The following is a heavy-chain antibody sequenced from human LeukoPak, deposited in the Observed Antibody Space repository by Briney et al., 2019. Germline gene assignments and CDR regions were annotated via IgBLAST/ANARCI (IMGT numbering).Heavy chain of an antibody. CDR3: ARDFPYCSGSGCHSDAFDI. V-gene: IGHV4-34*01. J-gene: IGHJ3*02. Sequence: SETLSLTCAVYGGSFSGYYWIWIRQPPGKGRECIGQINHSGRTNYNPSFKSRVTILIDTPKNQFSLKLRSLTAADTAMYYCARDFPYCSGSGCHSDAFDIWGQGTMVTVSS. CDR1: GGSFSGYY. CDR2: INHSGRT. D-gene: IGHD2-15*01.